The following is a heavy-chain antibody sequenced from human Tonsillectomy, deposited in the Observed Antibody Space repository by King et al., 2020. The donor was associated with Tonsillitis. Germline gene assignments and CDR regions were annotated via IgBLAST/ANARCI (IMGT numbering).Heavy chain of an antibody. V-gene: IGHV3-15*01. CDR1: GFTFTKAW. J-gene: IGHJ4*02. Sequence: VQLVESGGGLVKPGGSLRLSCAVSGFTFTKAWMTWVRQAPGKGLEWVGRIKSTTDGGTTDYAAPVKGRFTISRDDSKNTLYLQMNSLKTEDTGVYFCTTGGRRWFGENYWGQGTLVTVSS. CDR2: IKSTTDGGTT. D-gene: IGHD3-10*01. CDR3: TTGGRRWFGENY.